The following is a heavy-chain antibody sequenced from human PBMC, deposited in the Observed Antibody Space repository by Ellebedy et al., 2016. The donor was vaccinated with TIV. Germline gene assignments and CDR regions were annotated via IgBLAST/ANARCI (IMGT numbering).Heavy chain of an antibody. Sequence: PGGSLRLSCAASGFMFSNYWMTWVRKAPGKGLEWVANIKQDGSERNYVDSVKGRFTISRDNAKNSLFLSMNSLRAEDTAVYYCAKDRLLDYDILTGYYLPYYYGMDVWGQGTTVTVSS. D-gene: IGHD3-9*01. J-gene: IGHJ6*02. V-gene: IGHV3-7*03. CDR2: IKQDGSER. CDR3: AKDRLLDYDILTGYYLPYYYGMDV. CDR1: GFMFSNYW.